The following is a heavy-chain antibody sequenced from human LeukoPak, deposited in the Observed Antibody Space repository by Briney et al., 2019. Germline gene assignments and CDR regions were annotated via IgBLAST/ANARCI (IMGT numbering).Heavy chain of an antibody. V-gene: IGHV3-21*01. CDR2: ITHGGAAI. CDR1: GFTFSTYS. Sequence: GGSLRLSCAASGFTFSTYSMSWVRQAPGKGLEWVSSITHGGAAIYYADSVKGRFTISRDNAKNSLYLQMNSLRAEDTAVYYCAMSYCGRTSCYTSEGVMDVWGQGTTVTVSS. D-gene: IGHD2-2*01. J-gene: IGHJ6*02. CDR3: AMSYCGRTSCYTSEGVMDV.